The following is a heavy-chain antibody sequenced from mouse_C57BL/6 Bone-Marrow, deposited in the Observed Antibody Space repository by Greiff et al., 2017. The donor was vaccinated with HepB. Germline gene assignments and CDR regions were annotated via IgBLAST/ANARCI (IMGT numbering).Heavy chain of an antibody. J-gene: IGHJ4*01. CDR2: ISNLAYSI. V-gene: IGHV5-15*04. D-gene: IGHD2-3*01. CDR1: GFTFSDYG. Sequence: EVKVEESGGGLVQPGGSLKLSCAASGFTFSDYGMAWVRQAPRKGPEWVAFISNLAYSIYYADTVTGRFTISRENAKNTLYLEMSSLRSEDTATYYCARLYDGYYDAMDYWGQGTSVTVSS. CDR3: ARLYDGYYDAMDY.